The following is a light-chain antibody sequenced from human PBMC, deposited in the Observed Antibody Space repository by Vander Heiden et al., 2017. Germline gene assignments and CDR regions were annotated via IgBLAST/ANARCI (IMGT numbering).Light chain of an antibody. CDR2: KAS. V-gene: IGKV1-5*03. CDR3: QQYNSYPYN. CDR1: QSISSW. Sequence: DIQMTPSPSTLSASVGDRVTITCRASQSISSWLAWYQQKPGKAPKLLIYKASSLESGVPSRFSGSGSGTEFTLTISSLQPDDFATYDGQQYNSYPYNFGQGTKLEIK. J-gene: IGKJ2*01.